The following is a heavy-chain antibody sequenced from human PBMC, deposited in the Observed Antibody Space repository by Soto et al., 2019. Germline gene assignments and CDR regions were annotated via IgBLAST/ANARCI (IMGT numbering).Heavy chain of an antibody. CDR3: ARQATGITIFGLTKYYFDY. V-gene: IGHV4-39*01. CDR1: GGSISSSSYY. Sequence: SETLSLTCTVSGGSISSSSYYWGWIRQPPGKGLEWIGSIYYSGSTYYNPSLKSRVTISVDTSKNQFSLKLSSVTAADTAVYYCARQATGITIFGLTKYYFDYWGQGTLVTVSS. D-gene: IGHD3-3*01. CDR2: IYYSGST. J-gene: IGHJ4*02.